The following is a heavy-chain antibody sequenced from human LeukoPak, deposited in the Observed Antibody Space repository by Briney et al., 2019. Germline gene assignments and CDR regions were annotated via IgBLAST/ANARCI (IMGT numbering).Heavy chain of an antibody. CDR2: ISSSSSYI. D-gene: IGHD5-12*01. CDR1: GFTFSSYS. V-gene: IGHV3-21*01. CDR3: ARAPFPYGGYDY. J-gene: IGHJ4*02. Sequence: GGXLRLSCAASGFTFSSYSMNWVRQAPGKGLEWVSSISSSSSYIYYADSVKGRFTISRDNAKNSLYLQMNSLRAEDTAVYYCARAPFPYGGYDYWGQGTLVTVSS.